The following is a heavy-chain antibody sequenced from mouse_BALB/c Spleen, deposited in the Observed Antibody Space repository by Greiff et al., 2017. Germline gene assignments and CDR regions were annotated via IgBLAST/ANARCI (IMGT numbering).Heavy chain of an antibody. CDR3: SREVYDYGSSYVWFAY. Sequence: EVLLVESGGGLVKPGGSLKLSCAASGFTFSSYAMSWVRQTPEKRLEWVAFISSGGSIYYSDSVKGRFTISRDNARNNLYLQMSSLRSEDTAMYYCSREVYDYGSSYVWFAYWGQGTLVTVSA. J-gene: IGHJ3*01. V-gene: IGHV5-6-5*01. D-gene: IGHD1-1*01. CDR2: ISSGGSI. CDR1: GFTFSSYA.